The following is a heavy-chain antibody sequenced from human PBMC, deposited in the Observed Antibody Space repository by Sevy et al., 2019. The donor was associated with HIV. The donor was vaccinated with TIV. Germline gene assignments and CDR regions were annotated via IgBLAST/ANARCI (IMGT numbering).Heavy chain of an antibody. D-gene: IGHD2-2*01. CDR3: ARTPPVVVVPGAPRWFDP. Sequence: SETLSLTCAVHDGSFSGYYWNWIRQLPGKGLEWIGEINESGITYYNPSLKSRVTISVDTSKKQFSLKLNSVTAVDSAAYFCARTPPVVVVPGAPRWFDPWGQGTLVTVSS. V-gene: IGHV4-34*01. J-gene: IGHJ5*02. CDR2: INESGIT. CDR1: DGSFSGYY.